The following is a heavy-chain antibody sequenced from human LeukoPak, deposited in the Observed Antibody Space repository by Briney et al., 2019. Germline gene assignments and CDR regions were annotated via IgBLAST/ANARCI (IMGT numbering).Heavy chain of an antibody. D-gene: IGHD4-11*01. Sequence: GGSLGLSCAASGFTFSSYEMNWARQAPGKGLEWVSFITSSGNTMYYADSVKGRFTISRDNAKNSLYLQMNSLRADDTAVYYCARLRSKYWFDPWGQGTLVTVSS. CDR2: ITSSGNTM. J-gene: IGHJ5*02. CDR1: GFTFSSYE. CDR3: ARLRSKYWFDP. V-gene: IGHV3-48*03.